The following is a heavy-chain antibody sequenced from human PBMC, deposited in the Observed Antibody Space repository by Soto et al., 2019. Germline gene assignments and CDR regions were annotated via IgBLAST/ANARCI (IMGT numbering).Heavy chain of an antibody. Sequence: LSLSCAASGFTVSSHYMSWVRQTPGKGLEWVSILYASDSTFYADSVEGRFTISRDNSKNTVYLQLNSLRAEDTAVYYCATTVTRLIAFDVWGQGTMVTVSS. V-gene: IGHV3-53*01. J-gene: IGHJ3*01. CDR3: ATTVTRLIAFDV. CDR1: GFTVSSHY. CDR2: LYASDST. D-gene: IGHD4-17*01.